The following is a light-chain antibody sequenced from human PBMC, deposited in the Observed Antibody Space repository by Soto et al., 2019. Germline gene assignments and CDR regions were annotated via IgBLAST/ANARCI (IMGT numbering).Light chain of an antibody. V-gene: IGKV3-15*01. J-gene: IGKJ4*01. Sequence: EIVMTQSPATLSVSPGEGATLSCKASQNVYNNLAWYQQRPGQPPRLLIYDASTRATGISARFSGSGYGTEFTLTISSLQSEDFAVYFCQQCRNWPLTFGEGTQVDIK. CDR3: QQCRNWPLT. CDR1: QNVYNN. CDR2: DAS.